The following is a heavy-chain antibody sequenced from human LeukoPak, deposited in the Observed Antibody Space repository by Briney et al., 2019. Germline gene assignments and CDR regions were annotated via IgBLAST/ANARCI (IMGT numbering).Heavy chain of an antibody. D-gene: IGHD1-26*01. Sequence: ASVKVSCKASGWTFTGYYMHWVRQAPGQGLEWMGWINPNSGNTGYAQNFKGRVTMTMNTSIRTAYLELSSLRSEDTAVYYCARGGVGGTNFDYWGQATLVTVSS. CDR2: INPNSGNT. CDR1: GWTFTGYY. CDR3: ARGGVGGTNFDY. V-gene: IGHV1-8*02. J-gene: IGHJ4*02.